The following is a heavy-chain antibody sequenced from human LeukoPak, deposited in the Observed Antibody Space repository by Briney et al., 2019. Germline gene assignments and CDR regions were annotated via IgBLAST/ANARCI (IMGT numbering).Heavy chain of an antibody. Sequence: GGSLRLSCAASGFTVSSNYMSWVRQAPGKGLEWVSVIYSGGSTYYADSVKGRFTISRDNSKNTLYLQMNSLRAEDTAVYYCAKGKDYYYDSSGPVDYWGQGTLVTVSS. CDR3: AKGKDYYYDSSGPVDY. D-gene: IGHD3-22*01. V-gene: IGHV3-53*01. CDR1: GFTVSSNY. CDR2: IYSGGST. J-gene: IGHJ4*02.